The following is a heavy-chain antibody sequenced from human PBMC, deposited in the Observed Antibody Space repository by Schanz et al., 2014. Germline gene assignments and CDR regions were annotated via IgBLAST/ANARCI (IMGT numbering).Heavy chain of an antibody. CDR2: ISDSGDTA. CDR3: ARPALWFGDNCFDP. J-gene: IGHJ5*02. CDR1: GFTFTNYA. D-gene: IGHD3-10*01. V-gene: IGHV3-23*04. Sequence: EVQLAESGGGVVQPGRSLRLSCTASGFTFTNYAMSWVRQAPGKGLEWVSLISDSGDTAYYADSVKGRFTISRDNFKGALYLQMSSLRAEDTAVYYCARPALWFGDNCFDPWGQGTLVTVSS.